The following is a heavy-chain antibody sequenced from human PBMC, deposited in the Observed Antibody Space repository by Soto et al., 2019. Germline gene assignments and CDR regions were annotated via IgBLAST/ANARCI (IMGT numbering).Heavy chain of an antibody. CDR2: IIPIFGAA. D-gene: IGHD4-17*01. V-gene: IGHV1-69*12. J-gene: IGHJ6*02. CDR1: GGTFSSYA. CDR3: ARNPMTTVTTIYYYGMDV. Sequence: QVQLVQSGAEVKKPGSSVKVSCKASGGTFSSYAISWVRQAPGQGLEWMGGIIPIFGAADYAQKFQGRVTITADESTSTAYMELSSLRSEDTAVYYCARNPMTTVTTIYYYGMDVWGQGNTVTVSS.